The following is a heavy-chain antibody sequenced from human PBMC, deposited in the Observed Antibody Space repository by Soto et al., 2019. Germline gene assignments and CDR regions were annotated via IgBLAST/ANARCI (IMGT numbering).Heavy chain of an antibody. CDR2: ISYDGSNK. J-gene: IGHJ4*02. D-gene: IGHD2-2*01. CDR3: ASTSQSRRYLHKIDY. CDR1: GFTFSSYG. Sequence: GGSLRLSCAASGFTFSSYGMHWVRQAPGKGLEWVAVISYDGSNKYYADSVKGRFTISRDNSKNTLYLQMNSLRAEDTAVYYCASTSQSRRYLHKIDYWGQGTLVTVSS. V-gene: IGHV3-30*03.